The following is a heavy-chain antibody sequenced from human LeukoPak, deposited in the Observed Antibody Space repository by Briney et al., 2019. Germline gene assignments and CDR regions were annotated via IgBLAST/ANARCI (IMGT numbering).Heavy chain of an antibody. CDR1: GGSTSSYY. CDR3: ARHLDYDSSGDAFDI. Sequence: SETLSLTCTVSGGSTSSYYWSWIRQPPGKGLEWIGYIFYSGSTNYNPSLRSRVTISVDTSKNQFSLKLSSVTAADTAVYYCARHLDYDSSGDAFDIWGQGTRVTVSS. J-gene: IGHJ3*02. CDR2: IFYSGST. D-gene: IGHD3-22*01. V-gene: IGHV4-59*08.